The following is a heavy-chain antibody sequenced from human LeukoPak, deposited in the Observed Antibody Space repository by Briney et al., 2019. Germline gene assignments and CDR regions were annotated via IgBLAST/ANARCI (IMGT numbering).Heavy chain of an antibody. CDR3: ARGHSGSYQRTDAFDI. CDR2: TSSSSDYI. J-gene: IGHJ3*02. CDR1: GFAFISYS. Sequence: GGSLRLPCAASGFAFISYSINWVRQAPGKGLEWVSSTSSSSDYIYYADSMKGRFPTSRDHAKNSLYLHMNSLRVEDTAVYYCARGHSGSYQRTDAFDIWGQGTMVTVSS. V-gene: IGHV3-21*01. D-gene: IGHD1-26*01.